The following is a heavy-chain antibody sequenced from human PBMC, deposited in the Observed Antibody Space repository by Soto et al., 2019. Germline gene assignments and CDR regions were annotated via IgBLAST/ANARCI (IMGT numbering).Heavy chain of an antibody. D-gene: IGHD4-17*01. J-gene: IGHJ3*02. Sequence: QTGGSLRLSCVASGFTFSTYAMSWVRQAPGKGLEWVSAISAGGGSTYYADSVKGRFTISRDNSINTLYLQMNSLRTEDTAVYYCAHPRGYGVFDAYDMWGQGAMVTVSS. V-gene: IGHV3-23*01. CDR3: AHPRGYGVFDAYDM. CDR2: ISAGGGST. CDR1: GFTFSTYA.